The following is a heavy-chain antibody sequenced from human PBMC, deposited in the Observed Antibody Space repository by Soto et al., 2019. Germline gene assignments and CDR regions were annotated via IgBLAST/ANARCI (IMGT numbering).Heavy chain of an antibody. Sequence: ESGGGVVQPGRSLRLSCAASGFTVSSYAMHWVRQAPGKGLEWVAVISYDGSNKYYADSVKGRFTISRDNSKNTLYLQMNSLRAEDTAVYYCARDREGGWLVISQYFDYWGQGTLVTVSS. D-gene: IGHD6-19*01. CDR3: ARDREGGWLVISQYFDY. V-gene: IGHV3-30-3*01. J-gene: IGHJ4*02. CDR2: ISYDGSNK. CDR1: GFTVSSYA.